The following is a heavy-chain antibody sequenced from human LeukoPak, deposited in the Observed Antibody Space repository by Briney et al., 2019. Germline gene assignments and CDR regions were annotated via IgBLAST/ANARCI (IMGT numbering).Heavy chain of an antibody. J-gene: IGHJ6*04. D-gene: IGHD2-15*01. CDR2: MSYDGTNK. CDR3: ARERVVVVATTYYYYGMDV. V-gene: IGHV3-30*04. CDR1: GFTFSNYA. Sequence: PGGSLRLSCAASGFTFSNYAMHWVRQAPGKGLEWVAVMSYDGTNKYYADSVKGRFTISRDNSKNTPYLQMNSLRAEDTAVYYCARERVVVVATTYYYYGMDVWGKGTTVTVSS.